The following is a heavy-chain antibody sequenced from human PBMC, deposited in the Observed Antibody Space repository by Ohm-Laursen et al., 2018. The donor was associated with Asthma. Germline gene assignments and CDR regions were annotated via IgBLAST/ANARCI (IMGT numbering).Heavy chain of an antibody. Sequence: SLRLSCAASGFTFSSYGMHWVRQAPGKGLEWVAVIWYDGSNKYYADSVKGRFTISRDNSKNTLYLQMNSLRAEDTAVYYCARVGPDSSGQIDYWGQGTLVTVSS. J-gene: IGHJ4*02. CDR2: IWYDGSNK. CDR1: GFTFSSYG. CDR3: ARVGPDSSGQIDY. V-gene: IGHV3-33*01. D-gene: IGHD3-22*01.